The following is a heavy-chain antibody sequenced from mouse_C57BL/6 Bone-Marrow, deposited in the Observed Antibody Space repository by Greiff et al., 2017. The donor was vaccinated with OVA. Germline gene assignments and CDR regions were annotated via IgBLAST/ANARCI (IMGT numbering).Heavy chain of an antibody. Sequence: QVQLQQPGAELVMPGASVKLSCKASGYTFTSYWMHWVKQRPGQGLEWIGEIDPSDSYTNYNQKFKGKSTLTVDKSSSTAYMQLSSLTSEDSAVYYWAREGYYGYAMDYWGQGTSVTVSS. CDR3: AREGYYGYAMDY. CDR2: IDPSDSYT. J-gene: IGHJ4*01. CDR1: GYTFTSYW. V-gene: IGHV1-69*01. D-gene: IGHD1-1*02.